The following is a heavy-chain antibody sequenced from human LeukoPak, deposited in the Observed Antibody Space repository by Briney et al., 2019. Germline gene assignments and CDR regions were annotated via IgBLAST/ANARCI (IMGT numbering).Heavy chain of an antibody. V-gene: IGHV2-5*01. CDR3: APRDIVVVPAQNRFDP. CDR2: IYWNDDK. D-gene: IGHD2-2*01. Sequence: SGPTLVNPTQTLTVTCTLSGFSLSTSGVGVGWIRQPPGKALEWLAVIYWNDDKRYSPSLKSRLTITKDTSKNQVVLTMTNMDPVDTATYYCAPRDIVVVPAQNRFDPWGQGTLVTVYS. CDR1: GFSLSTSGVG. J-gene: IGHJ5*02.